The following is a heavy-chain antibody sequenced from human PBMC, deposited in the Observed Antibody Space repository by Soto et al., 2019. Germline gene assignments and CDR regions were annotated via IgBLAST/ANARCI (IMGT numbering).Heavy chain of an antibody. CDR3: ARSEATVLDY. V-gene: IGHV4-34*01. CDR2: IYYSGST. J-gene: IGHJ4*02. Sequence: SSETLSLTCAVYGGSFRGYYLSWIRQPPGKGLEWIGSIYYSGSTYYNPSLKSRVTISVDTSKNQFSLKLSSVTAADTAVYYCARSEATVLDYWGQGTLVTVSS. D-gene: IGHD4-17*01. CDR1: GGSFRGYY.